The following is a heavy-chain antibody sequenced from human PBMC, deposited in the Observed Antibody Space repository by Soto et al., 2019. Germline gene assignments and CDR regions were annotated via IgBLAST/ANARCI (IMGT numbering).Heavy chain of an antibody. J-gene: IGHJ2*01. D-gene: IGHD2-15*01. CDR3: ARGGYCSGGSCYPDL. CDR2: MNPNSGNT. Sequence: ASVKLSCEASGYSFTSYDINWVRQATGQGLEWMGWMNPNSGNTGYAQKFQGRVTMTRNTSISTAYMELSSLRSEDTAVYYCARGGYCSGGSCYPDLWGRGTLVTVSS. V-gene: IGHV1-8*01. CDR1: GYSFTSYD.